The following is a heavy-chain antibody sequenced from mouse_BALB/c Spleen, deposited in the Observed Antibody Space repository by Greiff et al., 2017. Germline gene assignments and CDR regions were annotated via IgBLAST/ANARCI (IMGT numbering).Heavy chain of an antibody. V-gene: IGHV14-3*02. J-gene: IGHJ2*01. Sequence: EVQLVESGAELVKPGASVKLSCTASGFNIKDTYMHWVKQRPEQGLEWIGRIDPANGNTKYDPKFQGKATITADTSSNTAYLQLSSLTSEDTAVYYCARTYYYGSSVDYWGQGTTLTVSS. CDR2: IDPANGNT. CDR3: ARTYYYGSSVDY. D-gene: IGHD1-1*01. CDR1: GFNIKDTY.